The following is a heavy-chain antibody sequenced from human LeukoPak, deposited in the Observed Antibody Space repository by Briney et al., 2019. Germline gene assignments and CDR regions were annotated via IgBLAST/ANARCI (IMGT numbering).Heavy chain of an antibody. V-gene: IGHV4-34*01. J-gene: IGHJ4*02. CDR3: ARTIPYYFDY. Sequence: SETLSLTCAVYGGSFSGYYWSWIRQPPGKGLEWIGEINHSGSTNYNPSLKSRVTISVDTSKNQFSLKLSSVTAADTAVYYCARTIPYYFDYWGQGTLVTVSS. D-gene: IGHD5-24*01. CDR2: INHSGST. CDR1: GGSFSGYY.